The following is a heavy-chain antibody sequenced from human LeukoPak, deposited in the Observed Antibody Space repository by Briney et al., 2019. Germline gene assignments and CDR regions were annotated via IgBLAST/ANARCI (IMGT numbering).Heavy chain of an antibody. CDR1: GYSISSGYY. CDR2: IYHSGTT. V-gene: IGHV4-38-2*02. J-gene: IGHJ4*02. Sequence: SETLSLTCTVSGYSISSGYYWGWIRQPPGKGLEWIGKIYHSGTTYYNPSLKSRLTISVDTSKNHFSLKLRSVTAADTAVYYCARMSILTGYHFDYWGQGTLVTVSS. D-gene: IGHD3-9*01. CDR3: ARMSILTGYHFDY.